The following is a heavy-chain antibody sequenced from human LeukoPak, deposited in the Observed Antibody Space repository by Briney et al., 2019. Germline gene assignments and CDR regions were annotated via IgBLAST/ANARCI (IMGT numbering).Heavy chain of an antibody. CDR2: IYHTGRT. V-gene: IGHV4-38-2*01. CDR1: AYSISSNYY. J-gene: IGHJ4*02. D-gene: IGHD6-19*01. CDR3: ARAQWLVPPYFDF. Sequence: SETLSLTCAVSAYSISSNYYWGWIRPPPGKGLEWIGSIYHTGRTYYNPYLKSRVTISVDTSKNQFSLKLNSVTAADTAVYYCARAQWLVPPYFDFWGQGTLVTVSS.